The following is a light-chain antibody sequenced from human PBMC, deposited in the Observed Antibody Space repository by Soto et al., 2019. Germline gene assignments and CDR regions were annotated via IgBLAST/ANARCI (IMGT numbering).Light chain of an antibody. V-gene: IGKV3-20*01. CDR2: GAS. CDR1: QSVSRSY. CDR3: QQYGSSPPIT. Sequence: EIVLTQSPGTLSLSPGERATLSCRASQSVSRSYLAWYQQKPGQAPRLLIYGASSRATGIPDRFSGSGSGTDFSLTISRLEPEAVVVYYCQQYGSSPPITFGPGTKVDIK. J-gene: IGKJ3*01.